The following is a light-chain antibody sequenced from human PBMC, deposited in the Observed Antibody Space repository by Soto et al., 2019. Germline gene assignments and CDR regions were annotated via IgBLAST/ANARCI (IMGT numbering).Light chain of an antibody. V-gene: IGKV1-5*01. CDR3: QQYNSYALT. CDR2: DAS. Sequence: DIQMTQSPSTLSASVGARATITCRASQSISSWLAWYQQKPGKAPKLLIYDASSLESGVPSRFSGSGSGTEFTLTISSLQPDDFATYYCQQYNSYALTFGGGTKVDI. CDR1: QSISSW. J-gene: IGKJ4*01.